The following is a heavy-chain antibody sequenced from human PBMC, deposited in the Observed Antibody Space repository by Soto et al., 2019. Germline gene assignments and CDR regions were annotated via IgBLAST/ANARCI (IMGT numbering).Heavy chain of an antibody. CDR3: AKRAIQLWLSSH. CDR1: GFTFSSYA. J-gene: IGHJ1*01. Sequence: GSLRLSCAASGFTFSSYAMSWVRQAPGKGLEWVSAISDSGSSTYYADSVKGRFTISRDNSKNTLYLQMNSLRAEDTAVYYCAKRAIQLWLSSHWGQGTLVTVSS. V-gene: IGHV3-23*01. D-gene: IGHD5-18*01. CDR2: ISDSGSST.